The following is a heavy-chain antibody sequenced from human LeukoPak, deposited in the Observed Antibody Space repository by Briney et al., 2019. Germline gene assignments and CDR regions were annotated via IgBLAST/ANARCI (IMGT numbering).Heavy chain of an antibody. J-gene: IGHJ4*02. CDR1: GGSFSGYY. V-gene: IGHV4-34*01. CDR3: AGLTYYYDSSGYAGDY. CDR2: INHSGST. Sequence: PSETLSLTCAVYGGSFSGYYWSWIRQPPGKGLEWIGEINHSGSTNYNPSLKSRVTISVDTSKNQFSLKLSSVTAADTAVYYCAGLTYYYDSSGYAGDYWGQGTLVTVSS. D-gene: IGHD3-22*01.